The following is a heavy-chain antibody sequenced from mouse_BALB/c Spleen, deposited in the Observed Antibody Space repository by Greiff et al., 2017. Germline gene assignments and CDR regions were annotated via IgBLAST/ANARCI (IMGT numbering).Heavy chain of an antibody. V-gene: IGHV5-12-2*01. Sequence: EVQVVESGGGLVQPGGSLKLSCAASGFTFSSYTMSWVRQTPEKRLEWVAYISNGGGSTYYPDTVKGRFTISRDNAKNTLYLQMSSLKSEDTAMYYCARRYGNYGAMDYWGQGTSVTVSS. CDR1: GFTFSSYT. J-gene: IGHJ4*01. CDR2: ISNGGGST. CDR3: ARRYGNYGAMDY. D-gene: IGHD2-10*02.